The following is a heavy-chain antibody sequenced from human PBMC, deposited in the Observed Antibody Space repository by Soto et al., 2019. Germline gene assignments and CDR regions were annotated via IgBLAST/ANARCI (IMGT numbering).Heavy chain of an antibody. V-gene: IGHV3-48*02. CDR1: GFTLSPYS. Sequence: EAPLVESGGGLVQRGGSVRLSCAASGFTLSPYSMNWVRQAPGKGLEWISYISGSSNIIKYADSVKGRFTISRDNTKNSLYLQMNSLRDEDTAVYYCARGFDLQYGMDVWGQGTTVTVS. J-gene: IGHJ6*02. CDR3: ARGFDLQYGMDV. CDR2: ISGSSNII. D-gene: IGHD3-10*01.